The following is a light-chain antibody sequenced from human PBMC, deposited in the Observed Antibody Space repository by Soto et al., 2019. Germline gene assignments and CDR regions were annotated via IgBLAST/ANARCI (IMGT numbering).Light chain of an antibody. CDR2: RES. J-gene: IGKJ5*01. CDR3: QQYGSSPIT. CDR1: QIVSSNH. V-gene: IGKV3-20*01. Sequence: EIVLTQCPGTVSLSPVAGATLSCRPSQIVSSNHLAWYQHKPGQAPRLLIYRESSRATGIPARFSGRGSGTDVILTISSLKSEDLAVDYCQQYGSSPITVGQGTRLEIK.